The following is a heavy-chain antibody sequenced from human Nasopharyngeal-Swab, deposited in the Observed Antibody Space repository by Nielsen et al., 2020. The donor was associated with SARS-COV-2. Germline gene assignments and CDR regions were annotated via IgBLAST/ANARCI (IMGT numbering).Heavy chain of an antibody. CDR3: ARDGLDSGSYSKLDY. V-gene: IGHV1-69*13. CDR2: IIPIFGTA. J-gene: IGHJ4*02. CDR1: GGTFSSYA. D-gene: IGHD1-26*01. Sequence: SVKVSCKASGGTFSSYAISWVRQAPGRGLEWMGGIIPIFGTANYAQKFQGRVTITADESTSTAYMELSSLRSEDTAVYYCARDGLDSGSYSKLDYWGQGTLVTVSS.